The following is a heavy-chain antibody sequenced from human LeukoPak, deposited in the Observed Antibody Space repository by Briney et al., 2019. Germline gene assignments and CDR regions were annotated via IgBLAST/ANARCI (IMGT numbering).Heavy chain of an antibody. V-gene: IGHV3-21*01. D-gene: IGHD3-22*01. CDR3: ARVRRGEDYYDSSGYYYFDY. Sequence: GGSLRLSCAASGFTFSSYSMNWVRQAPGKGLEWVSSISSSSSNIYYADSVKGRFTISRDNARNSLYLQMNSLRAEDTAVYYCARVRRGEDYYDSSGYYYFDYWGQGTLVTVSS. CDR1: GFTFSSYS. CDR2: ISSSSSNI. J-gene: IGHJ4*02.